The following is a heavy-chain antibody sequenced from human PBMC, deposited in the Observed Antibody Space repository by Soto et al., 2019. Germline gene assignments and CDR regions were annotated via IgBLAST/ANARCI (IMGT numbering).Heavy chain of an antibody. CDR3: ASSYCSGGSCYTYYFDY. CDR2: IYHSVST. V-gene: IGHV4-30-2*01. J-gene: IGHJ4*02. CDR1: GGSISSGGYS. Sequence: SETLSLTCAVSGGSISSGGYSWSWIRQPPGKGLEWIGYIYHSVSTYYNPSLKSRVTISVDRSKNQFSLKLSSVTAADTAVYYCASSYCSGGSCYTYYFDYWGQGTLVTVSS. D-gene: IGHD2-15*01.